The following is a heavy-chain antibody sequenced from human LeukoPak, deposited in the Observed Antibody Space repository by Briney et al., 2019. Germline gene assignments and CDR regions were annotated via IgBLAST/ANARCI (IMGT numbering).Heavy chain of an antibody. V-gene: IGHV4-4*02. Sequence: GSLRLSCAASGFTFSSYWMSWVRQPPGKGLEWIGEIYHSGSTNYNPSLKSRVTISVDKSKNQFSLKLSSVTAADTAVYYCARVFDSGWTTTWFDPWGQGTLVTVSS. J-gene: IGHJ5*02. D-gene: IGHD6-25*01. CDR3: ARVFDSGWTTTWFDP. CDR1: GFTFSSYW. CDR2: IYHSGST.